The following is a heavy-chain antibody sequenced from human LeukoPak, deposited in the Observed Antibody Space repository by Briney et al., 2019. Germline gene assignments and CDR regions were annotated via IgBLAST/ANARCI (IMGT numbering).Heavy chain of an antibody. CDR3: ARVTRGYYYDSSGYYYL. J-gene: IGHJ5*02. V-gene: IGHV1-8*01. CDR2: MNPNSGNT. Sequence: ASVKVSCKASGYTFTSYDINWVRQATGQGLEWMGWMNPNSGNTGYAQKFQGRVTMTRNTSISTAYMELSSLRSEDTAVYYRARVTRGYYYDSSGYYYLWGQGTLVTVSS. CDR1: GYTFTSYD. D-gene: IGHD3-22*01.